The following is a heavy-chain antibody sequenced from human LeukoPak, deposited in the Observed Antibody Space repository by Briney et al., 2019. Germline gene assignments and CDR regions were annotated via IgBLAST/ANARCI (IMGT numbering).Heavy chain of an antibody. CDR1: GFTFSDSG. J-gene: IGHJ4*02. Sequence: GGSLRLSCAASGFTFSDSGMHWVRQAPGKGLEWVAIIWYDGSDKYYAESVKGRFTISRDNSKNTLYLQMKSLRAEDTAVYYCAKGGITPDYWGQGTLVAVSA. CDR2: IWYDGSDK. CDR3: AKGGITPDY. V-gene: IGHV3-33*06. D-gene: IGHD4-23*01.